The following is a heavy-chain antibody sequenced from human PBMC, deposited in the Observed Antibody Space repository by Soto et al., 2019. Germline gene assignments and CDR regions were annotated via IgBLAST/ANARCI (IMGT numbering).Heavy chain of an antibody. CDR1: GFTFSNYA. CDR3: ATLTGGWLEPYYFDMDV. V-gene: IGHV3-23*01. CDR2: ISGSDDRT. Sequence: EVQVLESGGGLVQPGGSLRLSCAASGFTFSNYAMSWVRQAPGKGLQWVSTISGSDDRTYYADSVKGRFTISRDNSKNTLYLQMNSLRAEDTAVYSCATLTGGWLEPYYFDMDVWGQGTTVTVSS. D-gene: IGHD3-9*01. J-gene: IGHJ6*02.